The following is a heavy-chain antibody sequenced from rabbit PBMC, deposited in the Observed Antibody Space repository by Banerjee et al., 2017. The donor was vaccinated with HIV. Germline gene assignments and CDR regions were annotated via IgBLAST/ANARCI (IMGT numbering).Heavy chain of an antibody. V-gene: IGHV1S47*01. Sequence: QQQLEESGGGLVKPEGSLTLTCKASGIDFSTYGINWVRQAPGKGLEWIAYKCLHFGVTDYATWVNGRFTIASDNAQNTVDLQMNSLTAADTATYFCARTAGYAGDDYPFNLWGPGTLVTVS. CDR2: KCLHFGVT. CDR3: ARTAGYAGDDYPFNL. J-gene: IGHJ4*01. D-gene: IGHD4-2*01. CDR1: GIDFSTYG.